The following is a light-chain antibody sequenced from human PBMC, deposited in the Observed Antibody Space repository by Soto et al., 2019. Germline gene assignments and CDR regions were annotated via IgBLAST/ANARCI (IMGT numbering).Light chain of an antibody. CDR2: GAS. J-gene: IGKJ1*01. CDR3: QQYGSSPQT. Sequence: EIVLTQSPGTLSLSPGERATLSCRASQSVSSSYLAWYQQRPGQAPRLLIYGASNSATGIPDRFSGSGSGTDFTLTISRLEPEDFAMYYCQQYGSSPQTFGQGTKVEVK. CDR1: QSVSSSY. V-gene: IGKV3-20*01.